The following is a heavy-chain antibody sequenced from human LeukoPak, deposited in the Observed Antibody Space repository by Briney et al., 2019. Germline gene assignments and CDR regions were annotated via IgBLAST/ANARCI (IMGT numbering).Heavy chain of an antibody. V-gene: IGHV4-59*01. J-gene: IGHJ4*02. CDR2: IYSSGSA. CDR1: GGSISTYY. CDR3: ARSCGSGNYFDY. D-gene: IGHD3-10*01. Sequence: SETLSLTCTVSGGSISTYYWSWIRQPPGKGLEWIGYIYSSGSAKYSPSLRSRVTISVDTSKNQFSLKLSSVTAADTAVYYCARSCGSGNYFDYWGQGTLVTVSS.